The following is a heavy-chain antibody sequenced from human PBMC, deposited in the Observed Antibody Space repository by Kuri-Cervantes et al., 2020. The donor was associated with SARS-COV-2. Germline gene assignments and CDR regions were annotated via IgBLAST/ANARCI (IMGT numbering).Heavy chain of an antibody. J-gene: IGHJ6*02. Sequence: SVKVSCKASGYTFTTYYIHWVRQAPGQGLEWMGIINPSGGGTSYAQKFQGRVAVTRDTPTGTVYMELSSLRSEDTAVYYCARVPTTVTTGIGVDVWGQGTTVTVSS. D-gene: IGHD4-17*01. CDR1: GYTFTTYY. CDR2: INPSGGGT. V-gene: IGHV1-46*01. CDR3: ARVPTTVTTGIGVDV.